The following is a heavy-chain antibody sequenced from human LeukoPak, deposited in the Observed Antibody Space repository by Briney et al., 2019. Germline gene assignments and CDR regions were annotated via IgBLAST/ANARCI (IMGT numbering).Heavy chain of an antibody. D-gene: IGHD6-6*01. CDR2: IYYSGST. V-gene: IGHV4-59*01. J-gene: IGHJ4*02. CDR3: ASLAYSSSSGRFDY. Sequence: PSETLSLTCTVSGGSISSYYWSWIRQPPGKGLEWIGYIYYSGSTNYNPSLKSRVTISVDTSKNQFSLKLSSVTAADTAVYYCASLAYSSSSGRFDYWGQGTLVTVSS. CDR1: GGSISSYY.